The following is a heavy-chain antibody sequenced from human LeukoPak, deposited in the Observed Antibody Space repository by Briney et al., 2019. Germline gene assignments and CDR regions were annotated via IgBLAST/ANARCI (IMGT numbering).Heavy chain of an antibody. Sequence: PGGSLRLSCAASEFSVGSNYMTWVRQAPGKGLEWVSLIYSGGSTYYADSVKGRFTISRDNSKNTLYLQMNSLRAEDTAVYYCAKDHLGYFDRAGFDYWGQGTLVTVSS. J-gene: IGHJ4*02. CDR3: AKDHLGYFDRAGFDY. CDR1: EFSVGSNY. D-gene: IGHD3-9*01. V-gene: IGHV3-66*01. CDR2: IYSGGST.